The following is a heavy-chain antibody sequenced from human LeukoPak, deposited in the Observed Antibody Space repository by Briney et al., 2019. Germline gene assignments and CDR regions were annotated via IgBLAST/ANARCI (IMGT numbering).Heavy chain of an antibody. CDR1: GGSISSYY. Sequence: SETLSLTCTVSGGSISSYYWSWIRQPPGKGLEWLGYIYYSGSTNYNPSLKSRVTISVDTSKNQFSLKLSSVTAADTAVYYCARYGSGSYYYLDYWGQGTLVTVSS. J-gene: IGHJ4*02. CDR2: IYYSGST. CDR3: ARYGSGSYYYLDY. V-gene: IGHV4-59*01. D-gene: IGHD3-10*01.